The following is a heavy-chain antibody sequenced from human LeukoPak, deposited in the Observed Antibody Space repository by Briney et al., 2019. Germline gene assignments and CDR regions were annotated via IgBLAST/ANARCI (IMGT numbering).Heavy chain of an antibody. Sequence: GGSLRLSCAASGFTFSRSWMTWVRQTPGKGLQWVANIKEDGSEKYYVDSVKGRFTISRDNAKNSLYLQMNSLRAGDTAVYYCATDVGADWGQGTLVTVSS. CDR1: GFTFSRSW. CDR2: IKEDGSEK. J-gene: IGHJ4*02. CDR3: ATDVGAD. V-gene: IGHV3-7*01.